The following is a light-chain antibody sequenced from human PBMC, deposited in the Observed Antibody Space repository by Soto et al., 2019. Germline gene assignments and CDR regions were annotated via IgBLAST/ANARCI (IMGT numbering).Light chain of an antibody. CDR1: NIGSKT. CDR2: DDS. V-gene: IGLV3-21*02. CDR3: QVWDVSTVHYV. J-gene: IGLJ1*01. Sequence: SYELTQPPSMSVAPGQTARITCGGNNIGSKTVHWYQQKAGQAPVLVVYDDSDRPSGIPERFSGSNSGKTATLTISRVEAGDEADYYCQVWDVSTVHYVFGTGTKGTVL.